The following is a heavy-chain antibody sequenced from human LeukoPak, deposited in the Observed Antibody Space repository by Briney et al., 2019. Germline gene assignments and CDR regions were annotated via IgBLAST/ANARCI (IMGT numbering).Heavy chain of an antibody. CDR2: IYYSGST. J-gene: IGHJ4*02. Sequence: PSETLSLTCAVYGGSFSGYYWSWIRQHPGKGLEWIGYIYYSGSTYYNPSLKSRVTISVDTSKNQFSLKLSSVTAADTAVYYCAREFDSSGDYWGQGTLVTVSS. D-gene: IGHD3-10*01. V-gene: IGHV4-31*11. CDR3: AREFDSSGDY. CDR1: GGSFSGYY.